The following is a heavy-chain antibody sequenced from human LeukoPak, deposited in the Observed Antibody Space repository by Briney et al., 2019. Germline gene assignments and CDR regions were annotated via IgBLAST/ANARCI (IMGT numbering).Heavy chain of an antibody. V-gene: IGHV3-33*06. J-gene: IGHJ4*02. CDR2: IWSDGSNK. CDR3: AKYDYYDSSGYSDY. Sequence: GGSLRLSCAASGFTFNNYGIHWVRQAPGKGLEWVAIIWSDGSNKYYVDSVKGRFTISRDNSKNTLYLQMNSLRAEDTAVYYCAKYDYYDSSGYSDYWGQGTLVTVSS. CDR1: GFTFNNYG. D-gene: IGHD3-22*01.